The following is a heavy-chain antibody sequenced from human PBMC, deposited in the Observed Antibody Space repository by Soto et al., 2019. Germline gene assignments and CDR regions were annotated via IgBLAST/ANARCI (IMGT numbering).Heavy chain of an antibody. Sequence: PSETQSLTCDVYGGSFSGYYWSWIRQPTGKGLEWIGEINHSGSTNYNPSLKSRVTISVDTSKNQFSLKLSSVTAADTAVYYCARGGDVVVAAAREELGARDAFDIWGQGTMVTVSS. V-gene: IGHV4-34*01. CDR2: INHSGST. CDR1: GGSFSGYY. J-gene: IGHJ3*02. CDR3: ARGGDVVVAAAREELGARDAFDI. D-gene: IGHD2-2*01.